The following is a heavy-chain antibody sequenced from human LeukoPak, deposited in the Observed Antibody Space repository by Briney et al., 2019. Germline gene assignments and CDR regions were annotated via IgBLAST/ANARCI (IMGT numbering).Heavy chain of an antibody. V-gene: IGHV5-51*01. Sequence: AGKSLKISCKGSGYSFTSYWIGWVRQMPGKGLEWMGIIYPGDSDTRYSPSFQGQVTISADKSISTAYLQWSSLKASDTAMYYCARQGSGYSPTYYYYMDVWGKGTTVTISS. D-gene: IGHD5-18*01. J-gene: IGHJ6*03. CDR3: ARQGSGYSPTYYYYMDV. CDR2: IYPGDSDT. CDR1: GYSFTSYW.